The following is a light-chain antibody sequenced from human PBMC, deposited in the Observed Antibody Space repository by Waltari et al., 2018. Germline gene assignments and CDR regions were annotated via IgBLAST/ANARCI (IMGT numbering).Light chain of an antibody. Sequence: QSPLTQPASVSGSPGQSITISRTGSSSAAGHFNLVSWYHLHPGNAPKLLIFEATKRPSGISYHFSGSKSGNTASLTISGLQAEDEADYFCCSYAGSSSPRLFGGGTKLSVL. CDR3: CSYAGSSSPRL. CDR2: EAT. V-gene: IGLV2-23*01. CDR1: SSAAGHFNL. J-gene: IGLJ3*02.